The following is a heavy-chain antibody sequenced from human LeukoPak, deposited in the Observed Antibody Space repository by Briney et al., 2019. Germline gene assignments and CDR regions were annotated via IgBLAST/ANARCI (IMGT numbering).Heavy chain of an antibody. CDR3: ARERGSHCFDY. J-gene: IGHJ4*02. V-gene: IGHV3-7*01. CDR2: IKQDGSEK. CDR1: GFTFSSYA. D-gene: IGHD3-10*01. Sequence: PGGSLRLSCAASGFTFSSYAMSWVRQAPGKGLEWVANIKQDGSEKYYVDSVKGRFTISRDNAKNSLYLQMNSLRAEDTAVYYCARERGSHCFDYWGQGTLVTVSS.